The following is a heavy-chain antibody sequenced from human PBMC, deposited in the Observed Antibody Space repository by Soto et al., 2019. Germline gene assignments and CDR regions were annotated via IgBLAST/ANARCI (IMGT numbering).Heavy chain of an antibody. CDR1: GGPIKTGDYY. CDR3: ARAGFSYGHLLF. Sequence: SETLSLTCNVSGGPIKTGDYYWNWIRQPPGKGLEWTGYVFYSGATNYSPSLKSRAAISMDTSKNQFSLSLTSVTAADTAVYYCARAGFSYGHLLFWGQGIRVTVS. V-gene: IGHV4-30-4*01. J-gene: IGHJ4*02. D-gene: IGHD3-10*01. CDR2: VFYSGAT.